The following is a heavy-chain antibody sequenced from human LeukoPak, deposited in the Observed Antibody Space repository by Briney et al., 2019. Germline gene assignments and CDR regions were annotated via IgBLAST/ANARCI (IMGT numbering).Heavy chain of an antibody. Sequence: ASVKVSCKASGYTFTSYYMHWVRQAPGQGLEWMGIINPSGGSTSYAQKFQGRVTMTRDMSTSTVYMELSSLRSEDTAVYYCAREVIAAAGTVLFYDAFDIWGQGTMVTVSS. CDR2: INPSGGST. CDR1: GYTFTSYY. D-gene: IGHD6-13*01. CDR3: AREVIAAAGTVLFYDAFDI. J-gene: IGHJ3*02. V-gene: IGHV1-46*01.